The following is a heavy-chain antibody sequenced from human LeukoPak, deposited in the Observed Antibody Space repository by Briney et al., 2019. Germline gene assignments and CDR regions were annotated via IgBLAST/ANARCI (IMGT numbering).Heavy chain of an antibody. CDR2: IYYSGST. CDR3: AREDHMVRGVIFDY. CDR1: GGSISSYY. Sequence: SETLSLTCTVSGGSISSYYWNWIRQPPGKGLEWIGYIYYSGSTNYNPSLKSRVTISVDTSKNQFSLKLSSVTAADTAVYYCAREDHMVRGVIFDYWGQGTLVTVSS. V-gene: IGHV4-59*01. J-gene: IGHJ4*02. D-gene: IGHD3-10*01.